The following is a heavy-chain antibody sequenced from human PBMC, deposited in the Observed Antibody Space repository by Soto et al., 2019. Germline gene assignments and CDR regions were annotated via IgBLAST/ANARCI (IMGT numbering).Heavy chain of an antibody. Sequence: ASVKVCCKASGYTFTSYYMHWVRQAPGQGLEWMGIINPSGGSTSYAQKFQGRVTMTRDTSTSTVYMELSSLRSEDTAVYYCARDVPDYGDYVGNDAFDIWGQGTMVTVSS. V-gene: IGHV1-46*01. CDR2: INPSGGST. CDR1: GYTFTSYY. CDR3: ARDVPDYGDYVGNDAFDI. D-gene: IGHD4-17*01. J-gene: IGHJ3*02.